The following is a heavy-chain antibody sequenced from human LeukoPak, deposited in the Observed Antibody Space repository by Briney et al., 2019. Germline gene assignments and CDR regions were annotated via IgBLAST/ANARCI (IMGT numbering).Heavy chain of an antibody. V-gene: IGHV3-30*02. Sequence: GSLRLSCAASGFTFSSYGMHWVRQAPGKGLEWVAFIRYDGSNKYYADSVKGRFTISRDNSKNTLYLQMNSLRAEDTAVYYCAKARSGWSVYDSFDYWGQGTLVTVSS. CDR1: GFTFSSYG. CDR3: AKARSGWSVYDSFDY. CDR2: IRYDGSNK. J-gene: IGHJ4*02. D-gene: IGHD6-19*01.